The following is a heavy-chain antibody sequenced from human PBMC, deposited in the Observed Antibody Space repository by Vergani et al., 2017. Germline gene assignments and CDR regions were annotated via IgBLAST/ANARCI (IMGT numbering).Heavy chain of an antibody. CDR3: ARPEDGSGSYSYYYYYYGMDV. D-gene: IGHD3-10*01. CDR2: IIPIFGTA. CDR1: GYTFSTYG. V-gene: IGHV1-69*13. J-gene: IGHJ6*02. Sequence: QVQLVQSGTEVKKPGASVKVSCKASGYTFSTYGISWVRQAPGHGLEWMGWIIPIFGTANYAQKFQGRVTITADESTSTAYMELSSLRSEDTAVYYCARPEDGSGSYSYYYYYYGMDVWGQGTTVTVSS.